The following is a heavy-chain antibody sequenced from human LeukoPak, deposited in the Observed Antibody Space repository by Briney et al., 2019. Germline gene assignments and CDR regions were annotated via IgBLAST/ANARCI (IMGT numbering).Heavy chain of an antibody. Sequence: GGSLRLSCVASGFIFTDHWMSWVRQAPGKGLEWVANIKEDGSEKYYVDSVKGRFTISRDNARDSLHLQMNSLRAEDTAIYFCARDGYYDSSGLDYWGQGTLVTVSS. J-gene: IGHJ4*02. V-gene: IGHV3-7*01. CDR3: ARDGYYDSSGLDY. CDR2: IKEDGSEK. D-gene: IGHD3-22*01. CDR1: GFIFTDHW.